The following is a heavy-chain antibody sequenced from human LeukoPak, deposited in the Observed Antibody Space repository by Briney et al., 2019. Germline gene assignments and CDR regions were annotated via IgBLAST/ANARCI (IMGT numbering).Heavy chain of an antibody. CDR2: IIPIFGTA. CDR3: ARGALLRYFDWLLHVGAFDI. CDR1: GGTFSSYA. V-gene: IGHV1-69*05. J-gene: IGHJ3*02. D-gene: IGHD3-9*01. Sequence: SVKVSCKASGGTFSSYAISWVRQAPGQGLEWTGGIIPIFGTANYAQKFQGRVTITTDESTSTAYMELSSLRSEDTAVYYCARGALLRYFDWLLHVGAFDIWGQGTMVTVSS.